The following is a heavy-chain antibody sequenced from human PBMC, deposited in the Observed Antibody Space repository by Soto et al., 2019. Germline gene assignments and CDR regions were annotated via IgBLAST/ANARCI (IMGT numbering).Heavy chain of an antibody. J-gene: IGHJ4*02. V-gene: IGHV3-23*01. CDR3: AKVVENHVLIVAPDFDY. D-gene: IGHD2-15*01. Sequence: GGSLILSCAASGFTFSSYAMSWVRQAPGKGLEWVSAISGSGGSTYYADSVKGRFTISRDNSKNTLYLQMNSLRAEDTAVYYCAKVVENHVLIVAPDFDYWGQGTLVTGSS. CDR2: ISGSGGST. CDR1: GFTFSSYA.